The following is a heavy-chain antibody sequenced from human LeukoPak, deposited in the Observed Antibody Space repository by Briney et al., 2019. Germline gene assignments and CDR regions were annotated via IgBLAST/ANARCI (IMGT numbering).Heavy chain of an antibody. D-gene: IGHD6-13*01. CDR3: ARQGSQQLSPYYFDH. CDR1: GGSISSGDYY. CDR2: IYYSGST. Sequence: SETLSLTCTVSGGSISSGDYYWSWIRQPPGKGLEWIGYIYYSGSTYYNPSLKSRVAISVDTSKNQFSLKLSSVTAADTAVYYCARQGSQQLSPYYFDHWGQGTLVTVSS. V-gene: IGHV4-30-4*01. J-gene: IGHJ4*02.